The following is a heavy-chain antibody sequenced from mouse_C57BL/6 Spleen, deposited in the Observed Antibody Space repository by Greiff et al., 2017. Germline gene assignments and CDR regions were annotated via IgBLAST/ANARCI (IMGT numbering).Heavy chain of an antibody. D-gene: IGHD3-2*02. J-gene: IGHJ2*01. Sequence: VQLQQSGPVLVKPGASVKMSCKASGYTFTDYYMNWVKQSHGKSLEWIGVINPYNGGTSYNQKFKGKATLTVDKSSSTAYMELNSLTSEDSAVYYCARGSSGYFDYWGQGTTLTVSS. CDR1: GYTFTDYY. CDR3: ARGSSGYFDY. V-gene: IGHV1-19*01. CDR2: INPYNGGT.